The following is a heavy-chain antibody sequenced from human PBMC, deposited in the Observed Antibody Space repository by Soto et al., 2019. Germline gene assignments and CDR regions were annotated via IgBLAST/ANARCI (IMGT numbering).Heavy chain of an antibody. Sequence: GESLKISCKGSGYSFTSYWIGWVRQMPGKGLEWMGIIYPGDSQTYYSPSFRGHVTISAAKSITTVFLQWSSLRASDTAMYYCARQIYDSGSGPNFQYYFDSWGQGTLVTVSS. D-gene: IGHD2-15*01. CDR2: IYPGDSQT. J-gene: IGHJ4*02. CDR3: ARQIYDSGSGPNFQYYFDS. V-gene: IGHV5-51*01. CDR1: GYSFTSYW.